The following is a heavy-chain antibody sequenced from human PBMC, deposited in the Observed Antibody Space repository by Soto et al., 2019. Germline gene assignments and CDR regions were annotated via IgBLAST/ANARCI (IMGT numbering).Heavy chain of an antibody. CDR2: INTYNGNV. V-gene: IGHV1-18*01. CDR1: GYNFISYG. CDR3: ARADDSSFLHFEY. D-gene: IGHD3-22*01. Sequence: QVQLVQSGAEVQKPGASVKLSCKTSGYNFISYGISWVRQAPGQGLEWLGCINTYNGNVNYAQKVQGRVTMTTDPSTGTAYMALRSLISDDTAVYSCARADDSSFLHFEYWGQSTLVTVAS. J-gene: IGHJ4*02.